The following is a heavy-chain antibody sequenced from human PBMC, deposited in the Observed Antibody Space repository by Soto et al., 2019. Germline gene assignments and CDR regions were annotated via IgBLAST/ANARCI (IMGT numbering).Heavy chain of an antibody. CDR3: AKDTYSSSPYYMDV. D-gene: IGHD6-6*01. V-gene: IGHV3-9*01. J-gene: IGHJ6*03. CDR2: ISWNSGNI. CDR1: GFTFDDYA. Sequence: VQLVESGGGLAQPGRSLRLSCAASGFTFDDYAMHWVRQVPGKGLEWVSGISWNSGNIGYADSVKGRFTISRDNAKNSLYLQMNSLRVEDTALYYCAKDTYSSSPYYMDVWGKGTTVTVSS.